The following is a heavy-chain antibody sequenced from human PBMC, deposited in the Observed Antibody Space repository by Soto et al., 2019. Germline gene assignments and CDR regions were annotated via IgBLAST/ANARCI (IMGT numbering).Heavy chain of an antibody. CDR2: INAGNGNT. D-gene: IGHD6-13*01. Sequence: ASVKVSCKASGYTFTSYAMHWVXQAPGQRLEWMGWINAGNGNTKYSQKFQGRVTITRDTSASTAYMELSSLRSEDTAVYYCAREESSSWYGDFDYWGQGTLVTVSS. J-gene: IGHJ4*02. V-gene: IGHV1-3*01. CDR1: GYTFTSYA. CDR3: AREESSSWYGDFDY.